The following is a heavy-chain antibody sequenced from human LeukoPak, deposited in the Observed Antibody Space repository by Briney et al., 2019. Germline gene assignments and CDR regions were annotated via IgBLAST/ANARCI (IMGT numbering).Heavy chain of an antibody. Sequence: GGSLRLSCVASGLSFGSYWMDWVRQAPGKGLEWVANIRKDGGDIHYVDSVKGRFTISRDNSKNTLYLQMNSLRAEDTAVYYCGKHDSASDYWGQGTLVTVSS. J-gene: IGHJ4*02. V-gene: IGHV3-7*01. CDR2: IRKDGGDI. D-gene: IGHD1-26*01. CDR1: GLSFGSYW. CDR3: GKHDSASDY.